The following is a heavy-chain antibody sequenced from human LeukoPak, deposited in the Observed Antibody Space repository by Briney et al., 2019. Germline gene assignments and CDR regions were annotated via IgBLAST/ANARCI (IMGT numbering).Heavy chain of an antibody. CDR2: INWNGGST. D-gene: IGHD6-13*01. CDR3: ARVSRIGITAASDH. CDR1: GFTFDDYG. V-gene: IGHV3-20*01. Sequence: GGSLRLSCAASGFTFDDYGVSWVRQAPGKGLEWVSGINWNGGSTGYADSVKGRFTISRDNAKSSLYLQMNSLRAENTAFYHWARVSRIGITAASDHWGQGALVTVSS. J-gene: IGHJ4*02.